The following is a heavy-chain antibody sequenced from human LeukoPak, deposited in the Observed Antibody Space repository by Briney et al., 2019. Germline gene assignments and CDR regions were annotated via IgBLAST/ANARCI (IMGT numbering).Heavy chain of an antibody. D-gene: IGHD3-22*01. CDR1: GFTFSSYW. Sequence: PGGSLRLSCAASGFTFSSYWMSWVRQAPGKGLEWVADIKEEGSEKYYVDSVKGRFTISRDNAKNSLYLQMNSLRAEDTAVYYCARIHYDSSGYRLFDYWGQGTLVTVSS. V-gene: IGHV3-7*02. J-gene: IGHJ4*02. CDR2: IKEEGSEK. CDR3: ARIHYDSSGYRLFDY.